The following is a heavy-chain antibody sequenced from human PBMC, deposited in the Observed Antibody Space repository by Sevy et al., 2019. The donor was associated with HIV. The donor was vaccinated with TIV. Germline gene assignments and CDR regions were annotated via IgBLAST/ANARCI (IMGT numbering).Heavy chain of an antibody. CDR3: VRHSDSRRLSWLDT. CDR2: IYYSGTT. J-gene: IGHJ5*02. V-gene: IGHV4-39*01. D-gene: IGHD2-15*01. Sequence: SETLSLTCSVSNASISSSSHYWGWVRQPPGKALEWIGIIYYSGTTYYSPSHKSRVTISVDTSKNQFFLDLRSMTATDTAVYYCVRHSDSRRLSWLDTWGQGILVTVSS. CDR1: NASISSSSHY.